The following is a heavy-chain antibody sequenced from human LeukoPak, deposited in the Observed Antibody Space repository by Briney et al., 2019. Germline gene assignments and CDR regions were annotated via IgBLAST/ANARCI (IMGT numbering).Heavy chain of an antibody. J-gene: IGHJ4*02. V-gene: IGHV3-30-3*01. CDR1: GFTFSSYA. CDR2: ISYDGSNK. CDR3: ASDSWDSGYDDDY. D-gene: IGHD5-12*01. Sequence: GGSLRLSCAASGFTFSSYAMHWVRQAPGKGLEWVAVISYDGSNKYYADSVKGRFTISRDNSKNTLYLQMNSLRAEDTAVYYCASDSWDSGYDDDYWGQGTLVTVSS.